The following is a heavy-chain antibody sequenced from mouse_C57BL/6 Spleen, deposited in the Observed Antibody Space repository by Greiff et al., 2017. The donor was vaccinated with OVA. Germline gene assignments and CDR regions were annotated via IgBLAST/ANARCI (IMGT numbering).Heavy chain of an antibody. V-gene: IGHV1-66*01. CDR3: ARSSRGSSSWFAY. D-gene: IGHD1-1*01. J-gene: IGHJ3*01. CDR2: IYPGSGNT. Sequence: VQLVESGPELVKPGASVKISCKASGYSFTSYYIHWVKQRPGQGLEWIGWIYPGSGNTKYNEKFKGKATLTADTSSSTAYMQLSSLTSEDSAVYYCARSSRGSSSWFAYWGQGTLVTVSA. CDR1: GYSFTSYY.